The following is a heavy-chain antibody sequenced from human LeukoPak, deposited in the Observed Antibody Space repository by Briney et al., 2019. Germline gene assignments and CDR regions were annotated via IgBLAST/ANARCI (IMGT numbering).Heavy chain of an antibody. CDR1: GFTFDDYA. CDR2: ISWDGGST. Sequence: GGSLRLSCAASGFTFDDYAMHWVRQAPGKGLEWVSLISWDGGSTYYADSVKGRFTISRDNSKNSLYLQMNSLRAEDTAVYYCARADRKITFGGVIVPDYWGQGTLVTVSS. CDR3: ARADRKITFGGVIVPDY. V-gene: IGHV3-43D*03. J-gene: IGHJ4*02. D-gene: IGHD3-16*02.